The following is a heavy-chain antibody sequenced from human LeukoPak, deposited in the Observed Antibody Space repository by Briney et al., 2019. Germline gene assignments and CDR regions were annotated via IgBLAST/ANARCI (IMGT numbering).Heavy chain of an antibody. CDR3: AKDRQLVVFHY. V-gene: IGHV3-23*01. CDR1: GFTLSSYA. CDR2: ISGSGEST. J-gene: IGHJ4*02. Sequence: GGSLRLSCAASGFTLSSYAMSWVRQAPGKGLEWVSVISGSGESTYYADSVKGRFTISRDNSKNILYLQMHSLRAEDTAVYYCAKDRQLVVFHYWGQGTLVTVSS. D-gene: IGHD6-6*01.